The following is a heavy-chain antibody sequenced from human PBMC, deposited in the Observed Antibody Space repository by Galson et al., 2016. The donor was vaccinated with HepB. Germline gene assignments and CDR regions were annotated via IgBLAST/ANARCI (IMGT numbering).Heavy chain of an antibody. Sequence: SLRLSCAASGFNFATYAMHWVRQAPGKGLEWLAVISYGGSNENYADSVKGRFSISRDNSTNMVYLQMNGLRPEDTAVYYCARDFGDEPGSSDYTSWGQGTLLIVSS. CDR2: ISYGGSNE. J-gene: IGHJ5*02. D-gene: IGHD3-22*01. V-gene: IGHV3-30-3*01. CDR1: GFNFATYA. CDR3: ARDFGDEPGSSDYTS.